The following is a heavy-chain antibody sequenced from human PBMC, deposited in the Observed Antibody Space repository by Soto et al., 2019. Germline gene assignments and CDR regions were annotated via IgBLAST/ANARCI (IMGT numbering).Heavy chain of an antibody. CDR3: AKIERRGVIITHVGLMDV. J-gene: IGHJ6*02. V-gene: IGHV3-23*01. CDR1: GFTFSSYA. Sequence: GGSLRLSCAASGFTFSSYAMSWVRQAPGKXLEWVSAISGSGGSTYYADSVKGRFTISRDNSKNTLYLQMNSLRAEDTAVYYCAKIERRGVIITHVGLMDVWGQGTTVTVSS. D-gene: IGHD3-10*01. CDR2: ISGSGGST.